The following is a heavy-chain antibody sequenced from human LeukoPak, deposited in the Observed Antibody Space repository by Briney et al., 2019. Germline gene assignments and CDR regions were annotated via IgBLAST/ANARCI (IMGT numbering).Heavy chain of an antibody. Sequence: PGGSLRLSCAASGFTFSSYSMNWVRQAPGKGLEWVSSISSSSSYIYYADSVKGRFTISRDNAKNSLYLQMNSLRAEDTAVYYCARGRGKRDGYNHPGGGYWGQGTLVTVSS. D-gene: IGHD5-24*01. J-gene: IGHJ4*02. V-gene: IGHV3-21*01. CDR1: GFTFSSYS. CDR3: ARGRGKRDGYNHPGGGY. CDR2: ISSSSSYI.